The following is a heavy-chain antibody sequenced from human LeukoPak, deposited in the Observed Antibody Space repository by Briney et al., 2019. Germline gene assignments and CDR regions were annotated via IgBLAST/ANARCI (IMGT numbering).Heavy chain of an antibody. Sequence: KTSETLSLTCTVSGGSISSYYWSWNRQPAGKGLEWIGRIYTSGSTNYNPSLKSRVTMSVDTSKNQFSLKLSSVTAADTAVYYCARDRSYGDYAVGYYWGQGTLVTVSS. V-gene: IGHV4-4*07. CDR2: IYTSGST. CDR1: GGSISSYY. CDR3: ARDRSYGDYAVGYY. J-gene: IGHJ4*02. D-gene: IGHD4-17*01.